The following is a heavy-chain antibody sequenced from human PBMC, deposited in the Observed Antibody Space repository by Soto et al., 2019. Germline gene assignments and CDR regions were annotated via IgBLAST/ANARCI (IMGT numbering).Heavy chain of an antibody. CDR2: ISSSGSTI. J-gene: IGHJ6*02. CDR1: GFTFSDYY. Sequence: GGSLRLSCAASGFTFSDYYMSWIRQAPGKGLEWVSYISSSGSTIYYADSVKGRFTISRDNAKNSLYLQMNSLRAEDTAVYYCARGHDFWSGYSYYYGMYVWGQGTTVTVSS. V-gene: IGHV3-11*01. D-gene: IGHD3-3*01. CDR3: ARGHDFWSGYSYYYGMYV.